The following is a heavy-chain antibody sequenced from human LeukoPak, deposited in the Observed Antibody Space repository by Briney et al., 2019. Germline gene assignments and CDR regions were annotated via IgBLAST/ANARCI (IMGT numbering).Heavy chain of an antibody. Sequence: EASVKVSCKASGGTFSSYAISWVRQAPGQGLEWMGGIIPIFGTANYAQKFQGRVTITADESTSTAYMELSSLRSDDTAVYYCARDSPYDSSGWYYFDYWGQGTLVTVSS. D-gene: IGHD3-22*01. CDR3: ARDSPYDSSGWYYFDY. CDR1: GGTFSSYA. J-gene: IGHJ4*02. CDR2: IIPIFGTA. V-gene: IGHV1-69*13.